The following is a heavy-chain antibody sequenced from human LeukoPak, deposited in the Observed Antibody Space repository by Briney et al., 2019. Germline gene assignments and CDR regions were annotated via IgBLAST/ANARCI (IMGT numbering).Heavy chain of an antibody. CDR1: GFSVSSNY. CDR2: IYGGGTT. CDR3: ARPHNNSLDNAFDI. V-gene: IGHV3-53*01. D-gene: IGHD1/OR15-1a*01. Sequence: GGSLRLSCAACGFSVSSNYMNWVRQAPGKGLEGVSIIYGGGTTYYADSVKGRFTISRDNSENTLYLQMNTVRAEDTAVYYCARPHNNSLDNAFDIWGQGTRVTVS. J-gene: IGHJ3*02.